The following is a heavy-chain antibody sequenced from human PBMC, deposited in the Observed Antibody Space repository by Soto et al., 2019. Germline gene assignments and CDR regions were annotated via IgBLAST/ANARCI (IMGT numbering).Heavy chain of an antibody. CDR2: FDPEDGET. Sequence: ASVKVSCKASGGTFSSYAISWVRQAPGKGLEWMGGFDPEDGETIYAQKFQGRVTMTEDTSTDTAYMELSSLRSEDTAVYYCGTAIAYGDYRPFDLWGRGTLVTVSS. CDR3: GTAIAYGDYRPFDL. V-gene: IGHV1-24*01. CDR1: GGTFSSYA. J-gene: IGHJ2*01. D-gene: IGHD4-17*01.